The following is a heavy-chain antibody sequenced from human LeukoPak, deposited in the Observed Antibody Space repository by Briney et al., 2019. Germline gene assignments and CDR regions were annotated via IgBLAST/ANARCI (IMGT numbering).Heavy chain of an antibody. CDR2: ISANNGNT. V-gene: IGHV1-18*01. D-gene: IGHD5-24*01. CDR3: ARDLPGDGYNYWYFDL. J-gene: IGHJ2*01. CDR1: GYTFTSYA. Sequence: GASVKVSCKASGYTFTSYAIIWVRQAPGQGLEWMGWISANNGNTNYAQKLQGRVTMTTDTSTSTAYMELSSLRSEDTAVYYCARDLPGDGYNYWYFDLWGRGTLVTVSS.